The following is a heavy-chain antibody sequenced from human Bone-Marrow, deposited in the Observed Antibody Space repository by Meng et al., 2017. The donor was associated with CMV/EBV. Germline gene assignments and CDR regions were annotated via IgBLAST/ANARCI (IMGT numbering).Heavy chain of an antibody. J-gene: IGHJ6*02. Sequence: GSLRLSCTVSGGSVSSGSYYWSWIRQPPGKGLEWIGYIYYSGSTNYNPSLKSRVTISVDTSKNQFSLQLSSVTAADTAVYYCARELSWFGEFGLDVWGQGTTVTVSS. D-gene: IGHD3-10*01. CDR1: GGSVSSGSYY. V-gene: IGHV4-61*01. CDR3: ARELSWFGEFGLDV. CDR2: IYYSGST.